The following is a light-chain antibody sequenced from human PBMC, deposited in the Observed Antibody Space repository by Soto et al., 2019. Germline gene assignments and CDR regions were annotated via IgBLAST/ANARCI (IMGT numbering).Light chain of an antibody. J-gene: IGKJ4*01. CDR2: DAS. CDR3: QQYGNSPLT. Sequence: EIVLTQSPATLSLSPGERATLSCRASQSVGRTLAWFQQKPGQAPRLLIYDASNRATGIPARFTGSGSGTDFTLTIRSLEPDDFALYYCQQYGNSPLTFGGGTKVEI. CDR1: QSVGRT. V-gene: IGKV3D-11*03.